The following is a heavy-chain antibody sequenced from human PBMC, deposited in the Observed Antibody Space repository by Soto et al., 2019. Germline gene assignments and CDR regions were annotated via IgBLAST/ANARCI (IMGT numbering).Heavy chain of an antibody. Sequence: GGSLRLSCAASGFTFSSYDMHWVRQATGKGLEWVSAIGTAGDTYYPGSVKGRFTISRENAKNSLYLQMNSLRAGDTAVYYCARDRCSGGSCLPGALDYWGQGTLVTVSS. J-gene: IGHJ4*02. CDR1: GFTFSSYD. V-gene: IGHV3-13*01. CDR2: IGTAGDT. CDR3: ARDRCSGGSCLPGALDY. D-gene: IGHD2-15*01.